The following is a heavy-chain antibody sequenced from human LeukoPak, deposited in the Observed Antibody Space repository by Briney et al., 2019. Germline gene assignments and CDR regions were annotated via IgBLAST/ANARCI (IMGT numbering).Heavy chain of an antibody. J-gene: IGHJ3*02. CDR2: IYYSGST. D-gene: IGHD3-22*01. CDR3: ASLEYYDSSGYAFDI. Sequence: SETLSLTCTVSGGSISSSSYCWGWPRQPPGKGLEWIGSIYYSGSTYYNPSLRSRVTISVDTSKNQFSLKLSSVTAADTAVYYCASLEYYDSSGYAFDIWGQGTMVTVSS. CDR1: GGSISSSSYC. V-gene: IGHV4-39*07.